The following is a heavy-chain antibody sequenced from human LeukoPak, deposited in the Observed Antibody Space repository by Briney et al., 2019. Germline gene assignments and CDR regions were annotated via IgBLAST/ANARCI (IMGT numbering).Heavy chain of an antibody. CDR1: GGSISSSSYY. CDR3: ASFITFGGVIAHDY. V-gene: IGHV4-39*01. D-gene: IGHD3-16*02. Sequence: ASETLSLTCTVSGGSISSSSYYWGWIRQPPGKGLEWIGSIYYSGSTYYNPSLKSRVTISVDTSKNQFSLKLSSVTAADTAVYYCASFITFGGVIAHDYWGQGTLVTVSS. CDR2: IYYSGST. J-gene: IGHJ4*02.